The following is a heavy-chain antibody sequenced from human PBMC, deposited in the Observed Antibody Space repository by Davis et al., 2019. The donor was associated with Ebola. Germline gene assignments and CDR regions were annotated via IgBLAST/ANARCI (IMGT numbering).Heavy chain of an antibody. V-gene: IGHV5-51*01. CDR1: GYSFTSYW. CDR2: IYPGDSDT. D-gene: IGHD3-3*01. J-gene: IGHJ6*02. CDR3: ARHLGSGYHYYYYGMDV. Sequence: GESLKISCQGSGYSFTSYWIGWVRQMPGKGLEWMGIIYPGDSDTRYSPSFQGQVTISADKSISTAYLQWSSLKASDTAMYYCARHLGSGYHYYYYGMDVWGQGTTVTVSS.